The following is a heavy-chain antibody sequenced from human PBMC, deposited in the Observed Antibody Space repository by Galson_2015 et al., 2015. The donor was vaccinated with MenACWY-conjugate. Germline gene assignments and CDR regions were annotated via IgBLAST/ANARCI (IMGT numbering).Heavy chain of an antibody. CDR1: GDSVSSNSPA. J-gene: IGHJ6*03. Sequence: CAISGDSVSSNSPAWNWIRQSPSRGLEWLGRTYYRSKWYNDYAVSVKSRITINPDTSKNQFSLQLSSVTPEDTAVYYCARDLDPELEMATTDYYYMDVWGKGTTVTVSS. D-gene: IGHD5-24*01. CDR3: ARDLDPELEMATTDYYYMDV. CDR2: TYYRSKWYN. V-gene: IGHV6-1*01.